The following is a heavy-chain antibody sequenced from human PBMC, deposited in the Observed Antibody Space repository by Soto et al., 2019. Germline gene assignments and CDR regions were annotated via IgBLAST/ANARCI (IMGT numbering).Heavy chain of an antibody. CDR2: ISGRTNYT. V-gene: IGHV3-11*05. D-gene: IGHD3-10*01. CDR3: ARSLLGDGLVDYLDY. J-gene: IGHJ4*02. Sequence: QVQLVESGGGLVKPGGSLRLACAASGFTFSDYDMTWVRQAPGKGLEWVSHISGRTNYTNNADSVKGRFTIYRDNAKNSVYLQMNSLRAEDTAVYYCARSLLGDGLVDYLDYWGQGALVTVSS. CDR1: GFTFSDYD.